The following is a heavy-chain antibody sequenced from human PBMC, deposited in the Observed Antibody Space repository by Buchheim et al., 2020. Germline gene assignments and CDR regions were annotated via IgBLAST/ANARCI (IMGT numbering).Heavy chain of an antibody. V-gene: IGHV3-48*03. D-gene: IGHD3-22*01. CDR3: ARGPRGFYDSSGYTMDFDAFDI. J-gene: IGHJ3*02. Sequence: EVQLVESGGGLVQPGGSLRLSCAASGFTFSSYEMNWVRQAPGKGLEWVSYISSSGSTIYYADSVKGRFTISRDNAKNSLYLQMNSLRAEDTAVYYCARGPRGFYDSSGYTMDFDAFDIWGQGT. CDR1: GFTFSSYE. CDR2: ISSSGSTI.